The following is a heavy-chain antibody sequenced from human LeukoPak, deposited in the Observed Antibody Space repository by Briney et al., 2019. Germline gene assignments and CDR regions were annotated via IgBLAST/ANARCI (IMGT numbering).Heavy chain of an antibody. CDR3: VGSQYYYYYMDV. J-gene: IGHJ6*03. V-gene: IGHV4-59*01. CDR1: GGSISSYY. Sequence: PSQTLSLTCTVSGGSISSYYWSWIRQPPGKGLEWIGYIYYSGSTNYNPSLKSRVTISVDTSKNQFSLKLSSVTAADTAVYYCVGSQYYYYYMDVWGKGTTVTVPS. CDR2: IYYSGST.